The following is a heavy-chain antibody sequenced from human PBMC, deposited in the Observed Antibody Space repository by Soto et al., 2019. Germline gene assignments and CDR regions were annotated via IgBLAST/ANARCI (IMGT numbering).Heavy chain of an antibody. CDR2: ISYDGSNK. CDR3: AKDPQVAPSTLFVY. D-gene: IGHD5-12*01. V-gene: IGHV3-30*18. CDR1: GFTFSSYG. J-gene: IGHJ4*02. Sequence: QVQLVESGGGVVQPGRSLRLSCAASGFTFSSYGMHWVRQAPGKGLEWVAVISYDGSNKYYADSVKGRFTISRDNSKNTLYLQMNSLRAEDTAVYYCAKDPQVAPSTLFVYWGQGTLVTVSS.